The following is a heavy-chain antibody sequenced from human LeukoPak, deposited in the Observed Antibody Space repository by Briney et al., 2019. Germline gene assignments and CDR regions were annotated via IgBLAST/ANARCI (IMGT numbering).Heavy chain of an antibody. CDR3: AKVGGKIAAAGNWFDP. CDR1: GFTFSSNA. V-gene: IGHV3-23*01. D-gene: IGHD6-13*01. CDR2: ISGSGGST. J-gene: IGHJ5*02. Sequence: GGSLRLSCAASGFTFSSNAMSWVRQAPGKGPHSASAISGSGGSTYYADSVKGRFTISRDNSKNTLYLQMNSLRAEDTAVYYCAKVGGKIAAAGNWFDPWGQGTLVTVSS.